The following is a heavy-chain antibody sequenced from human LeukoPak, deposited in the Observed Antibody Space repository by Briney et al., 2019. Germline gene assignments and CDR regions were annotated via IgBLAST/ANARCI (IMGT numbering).Heavy chain of an antibody. CDR1: GFTVTSNH. CDR3: ARDSSSYYFDY. J-gene: IGHJ4*02. CDR2: IYTGGTT. D-gene: IGHD6-6*01. V-gene: IGHV3-66*01. Sequence: GGSLRLSCAASGFTVTSNHMNWVRQAPGKGLEWVSIIYTGGTTHYADSLKDRFLIFRDDSIDTLYLQMNSLRAEDTAVYYCARDSSSYYFDYWGQGTLVTVSS.